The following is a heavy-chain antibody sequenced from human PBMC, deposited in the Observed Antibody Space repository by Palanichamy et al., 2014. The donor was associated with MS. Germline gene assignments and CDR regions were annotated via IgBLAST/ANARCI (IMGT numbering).Heavy chain of an antibody. CDR2: IDPSGGGT. CDR1: GYTFTNYY. CDR3: ARKTAVADFDY. V-gene: IGHV1-46*01. Sequence: QVLLEQSGVEVQKPGASVKVSCKASGYTFTNYYMHWVRQAPGQGLEWMGIIDPSGGGTTYAQNFQDRVTMTRDTSSSTMYMELTSLTSEDTAVYYCARKTAVADFDYWGQGTLLIVSS. D-gene: IGHD6-19*01. J-gene: IGHJ4*02.